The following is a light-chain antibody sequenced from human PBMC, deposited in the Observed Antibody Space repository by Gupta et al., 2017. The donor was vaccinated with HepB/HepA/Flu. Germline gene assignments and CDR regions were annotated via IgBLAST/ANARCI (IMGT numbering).Light chain of an antibody. CDR1: HSISAY. V-gene: IGKV1-39*01. Sequence: DIQMTQSPSSLPASAGDRVTITCRASHSISAYLNWYQQKPGRAPRLLIYGASNLQTGVPSRFSGSGSGTEFTLTIGRLQPEDVATFYCQQSYSIPYTFGQGSKVEI. CDR2: GAS. J-gene: IGKJ2*01. CDR3: QQSYSIPYT.